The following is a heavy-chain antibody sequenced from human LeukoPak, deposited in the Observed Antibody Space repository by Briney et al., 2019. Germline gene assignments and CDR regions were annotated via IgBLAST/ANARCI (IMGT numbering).Heavy chain of an antibody. V-gene: IGHV4-34*01. CDR2: INHSGST. CDR1: GEXFSGYY. CDR3: ARGGGSYIGY. J-gene: IGHJ4*02. D-gene: IGHD1-26*01. Sequence: SETLSLTCGVYGEXFSGYYWSWIRQPPGKGLEWIGEINHSGSTNYNPSLKSRVTISVDTSKNQFTLKLSFVTAADTAVYYCARGGGSYIGYWGQGTLVTVSS.